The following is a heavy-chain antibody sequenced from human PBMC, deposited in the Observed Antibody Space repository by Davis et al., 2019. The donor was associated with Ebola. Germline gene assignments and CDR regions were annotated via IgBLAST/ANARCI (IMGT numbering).Heavy chain of an antibody. J-gene: IGHJ6*02. D-gene: IGHD3-10*01. CDR1: GFTFSSYG. CDR3: ARAHYYGSGSYYKRFYYGMDV. V-gene: IGHV3-33*01. CDR2: IWYDGSNK. Sequence: PGGSLRLSCAASGFTFSSYGMHWVRQAPGKGLEWVAVIWYDGSNKYYADSVKGRFTISRDNSKNTLYLQMNSLRAEDTAVYYCARAHYYGSGSYYKRFYYGMDVWGQGTTVTVSS.